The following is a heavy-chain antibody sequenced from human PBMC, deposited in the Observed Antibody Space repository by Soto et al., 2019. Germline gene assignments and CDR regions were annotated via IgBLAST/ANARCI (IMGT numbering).Heavy chain of an antibody. J-gene: IGHJ4*02. V-gene: IGHV3-33*01. CDR3: ARDARIAVARVSGFDY. CDR1: GFTFSSYG. D-gene: IGHD6-19*01. Sequence: QVQLLESGGGVVQPGRSLRLSCAASGFTFSSYGMHWVRQAPGKGLEWVAVIWYDGSNKYYADSVKGRFTIYRDNSKNTLYLQMNSLRAEDTAVYYCARDARIAVARVSGFDYWGQGTLVTVSS. CDR2: IWYDGSNK.